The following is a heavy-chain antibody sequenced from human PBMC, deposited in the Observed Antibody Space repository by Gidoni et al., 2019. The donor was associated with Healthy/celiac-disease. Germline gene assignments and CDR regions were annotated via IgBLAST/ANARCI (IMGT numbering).Heavy chain of an antibody. D-gene: IGHD3-9*01. Sequence: QLQLQESVPGLVKPSETLSLTCTVSVGSISSSSYYWGWLRQPPGKGLEWIGSCYYSGSTYYNPSLKSRVTISVDTSKNQFSLKLSSVTAADTAVYYCTRLRGDLTGYSLIFGDYWGLGTLVTVSS. CDR1: VGSISSSSYY. V-gene: IGHV4-39*01. J-gene: IGHJ4*02. CDR3: TRLRGDLTGYSLIFGDY. CDR2: CYYSGST.